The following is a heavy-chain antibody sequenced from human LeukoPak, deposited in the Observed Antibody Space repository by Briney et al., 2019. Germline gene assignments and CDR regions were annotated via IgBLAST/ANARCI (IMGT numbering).Heavy chain of an antibody. J-gene: IGHJ5*02. V-gene: IGHV1-3*01. D-gene: IGHD2-2*02. CDR1: GYTFTSYA. CDR2: INAGNGNT. Sequence: ASVKVSCKASGYTFTSYAMHWVRQASGQRLEWMGWINAGNGNTKYSQKFQGRVTITRDTSASTAYMELSSLRSEDTAVYYCARTGYCSSTSCYTWFDPWGQGTLVTVSS. CDR3: ARTGYCSSTSCYTWFDP.